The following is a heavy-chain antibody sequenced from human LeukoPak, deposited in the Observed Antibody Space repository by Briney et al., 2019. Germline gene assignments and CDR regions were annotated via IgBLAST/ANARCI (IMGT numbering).Heavy chain of an antibody. Sequence: GGSLRLSCAASGFTFSNYAMTWVRQAPGKGLEWVSGISGSGYPTYYADSVKGRFTISRDNSRNMVGLEMSSLRAEDTAVYYCAKGLHPSGWLPFDYWGQGILVTVSS. D-gene: IGHD6-19*01. CDR3: AKGLHPSGWLPFDY. CDR1: GFTFSNYA. V-gene: IGHV3-23*01. J-gene: IGHJ4*02. CDR2: ISGSGYPT.